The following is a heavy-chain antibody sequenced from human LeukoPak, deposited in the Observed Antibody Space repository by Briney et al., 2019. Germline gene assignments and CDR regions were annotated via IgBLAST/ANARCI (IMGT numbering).Heavy chain of an antibody. CDR3: ARELRSGVPFGY. D-gene: IGHD2-2*03. CDR2: VFFSGGT. Sequence: SETLSLTCTVSGGSLSTYYWSWIRQPPGKGLEWIGYVFFSGGTKYNPSLKSRLTMSADTSRNQFSMNLSSVNAADTAVYFCARELRSGVPFGYWVQGKLVSVSP. CDR1: GGSLSTYY. J-gene: IGHJ4*02. V-gene: IGHV4-59*01.